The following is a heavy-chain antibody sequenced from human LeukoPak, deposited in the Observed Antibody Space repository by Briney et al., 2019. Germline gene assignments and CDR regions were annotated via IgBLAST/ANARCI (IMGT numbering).Heavy chain of an antibody. J-gene: IGHJ4*02. D-gene: IGHD6-19*01. V-gene: IGHV1-18*01. CDR2: ISAYNGNT. CDR1: GYTFTSYG. CDR3: ARVEQWLVPGYFDY. Sequence: ASVKVSCKASGYTFTSYGISWVRQAPGQGLEWMGWISAYNGNTNYAQKLQGRVTMTTDTSTSTAYMELRSPRSDDTAVYYCARVEQWLVPGYFDYWGQGTLVTVSS.